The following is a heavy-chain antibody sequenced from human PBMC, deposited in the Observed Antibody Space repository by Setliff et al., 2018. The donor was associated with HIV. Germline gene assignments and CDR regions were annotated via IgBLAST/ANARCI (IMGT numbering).Heavy chain of an antibody. D-gene: IGHD6-6*01. CDR3: AAYSSSSSFDY. V-gene: IGHV4-38-2*02. CDR2: IYHAGNT. Sequence: SETLSLTRTVTGYSISSGYYWAWIRQPPGKGLEWIGYIYHAGNTYYNPSLKSRVTISVDTSKNQFSLKLSSVTAADTAVYYCAAYSSSSSFDYWGQGTLVTVSS. J-gene: IGHJ4*02. CDR1: GYSISSGYY.